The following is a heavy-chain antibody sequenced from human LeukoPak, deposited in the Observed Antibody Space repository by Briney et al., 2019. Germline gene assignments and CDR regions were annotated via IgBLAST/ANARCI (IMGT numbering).Heavy chain of an antibody. CDR3: EKDQRPSGWSYNWFDP. CDR1: GFTFSSYP. V-gene: IGHV3-30*01. CDR2: ISYDGSTE. Sequence: PGRSLRLSCAASGFTFSSYPMHWLRQAPGKGLEWVAVISYDGSTEYYAGSVTGRFTISRDNSKNTLFLHMNSLRPEDTAVYYCEKDQRPSGWSYNWFDPWGQGTLVTVSS. J-gene: IGHJ5*02. D-gene: IGHD6-19*01.